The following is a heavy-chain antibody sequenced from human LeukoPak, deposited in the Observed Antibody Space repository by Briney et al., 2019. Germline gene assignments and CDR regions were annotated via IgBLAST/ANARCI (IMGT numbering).Heavy chain of an antibody. CDR1: GFTFNRYN. J-gene: IGHJ3*02. CDR3: ARGGGGSDAFDI. V-gene: IGHV3-48*01. Sequence: PGGSPRLSCAASGFTFNRYNMNWVRQAPGKGLEWVSYMSSGGTTINYADSVKGRFTISRDNPNNSLYLQMNSLRVEDTAVYFCARGGGGSDAFDIWGQGTMVTVSS. CDR2: MSSGGTTI. D-gene: IGHD2-15*01.